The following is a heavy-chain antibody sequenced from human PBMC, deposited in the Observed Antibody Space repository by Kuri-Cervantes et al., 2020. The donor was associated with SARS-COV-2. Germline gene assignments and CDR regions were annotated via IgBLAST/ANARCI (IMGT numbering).Heavy chain of an antibody. J-gene: IGHJ6*03. CDR1: GDSMSRRY. V-gene: IGHV4-59*11. D-gene: IGHD4-11*01. CDR2: IYYSGST. Sequence: SETLSLTCNVSGDSMSRRYWNWIRQPPGRGLEWIGYIYYSGSTNYNPSLKSRVTISVDTPRNQFSLKLRSVTAADTAVYYCVRGGSYSNYSYYYYYYMDVWGKGTTVTVSS. CDR3: VRGGSYSNYSYYYYYYMDV.